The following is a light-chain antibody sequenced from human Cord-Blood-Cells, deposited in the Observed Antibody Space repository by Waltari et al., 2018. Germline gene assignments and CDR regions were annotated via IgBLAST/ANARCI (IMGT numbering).Light chain of an antibody. CDR3: QQYGSSPPTWT. CDR2: GAS. Sequence: EIVLTQSPGTLSLSPGERAPLSCRASQRVSSSYLAWYQQKPGQAPRLLIYGASSRATGIPDRFSGSGSGTDFTLTISSLEPEDFAVYYGQQYGSSPPTWTFGQGTKVEIK. CDR1: QRVSSSY. V-gene: IGKV3-20*01. J-gene: IGKJ1*01.